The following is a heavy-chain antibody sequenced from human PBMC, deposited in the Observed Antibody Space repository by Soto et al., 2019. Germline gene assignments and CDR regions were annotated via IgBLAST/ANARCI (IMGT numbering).Heavy chain of an antibody. CDR2: ISSSGETI. CDR3: VRDSWVFGVDY. D-gene: IGHD3-3*01. J-gene: IGHJ4*02. Sequence: QVQLVESGGGLVKPGGSLRLSCAASGFTLRDYYMSLIRQAPGKGLEWVSYISSSGETIYYAVSVKGRCTISMDRVKNSLSLLMKRLIAEDTAVYSCVRDSWVFGVDYWGQGSLVTVSS. V-gene: IGHV3-11*01. CDR1: GFTLRDYY.